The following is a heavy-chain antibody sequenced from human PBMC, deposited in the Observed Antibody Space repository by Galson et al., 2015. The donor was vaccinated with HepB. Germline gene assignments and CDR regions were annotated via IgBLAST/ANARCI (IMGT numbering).Heavy chain of an antibody. CDR2: ISYHGSNQ. J-gene: IGHJ4*02. V-gene: IGHV3-30*18. CDR1: GFTFSSYG. Sequence: SLRLSCAASGFTFSSYGMHWVRQAPGRGLEWVAAISYHGSNQYYEDSVKGRFTISRDNSKNTLYLQMNSLRAGDTAVYYCAKVGSSDWYKFDYWGQGTVVTVSS. D-gene: IGHD6-19*01. CDR3: AKVGSSDWYKFDY.